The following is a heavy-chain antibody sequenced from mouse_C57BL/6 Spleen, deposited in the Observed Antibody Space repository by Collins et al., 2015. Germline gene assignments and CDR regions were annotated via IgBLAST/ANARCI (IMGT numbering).Heavy chain of an antibody. V-gene: IGHV1-18*01. CDR2: INPNHGGT. J-gene: IGHJ1*03. CDR3: ARRSYYSPYWYFDV. D-gene: IGHD2-12*01. Sequence: NMDWVKQSHGKSLEWIGDINPNHGGTIYNQKFKGKATLTVDKSSSTAYMELRSLTSEDTAVYYCARRSYYSPYWYFDVWGTGTTVTVSS. CDR1: N.